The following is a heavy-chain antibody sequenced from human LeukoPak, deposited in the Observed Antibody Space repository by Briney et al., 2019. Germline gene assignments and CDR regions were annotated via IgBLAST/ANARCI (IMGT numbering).Heavy chain of an antibody. D-gene: IGHD3-22*01. CDR2: IKQDGSEK. J-gene: IGHJ4*02. V-gene: IGHV3-7*04. Sequence: GGSLRLSCAASGFTFRLYWMTCVRQAPGTGLEWLANIKQDGSEKYYVDSVKGRFTISRDNAKNSLYLQMNSLRAEDTAVYYCARLGDSSGYYDYWGQGTLVTVSS. CDR1: GFTFRLYW. CDR3: ARLGDSSGYYDY.